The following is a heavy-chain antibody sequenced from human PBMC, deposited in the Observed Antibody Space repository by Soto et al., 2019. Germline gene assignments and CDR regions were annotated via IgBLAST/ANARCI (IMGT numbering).Heavy chain of an antibody. V-gene: IGHV1-18*01. CDR2: ISPYNGNT. J-gene: IGHJ1*01. Sequence: ASVNVSCKASGYTFTSYGISGVRQAPGQGLEWMGWISPYNGNTNYAQKLQGRVTMTTDTSTSTVYMELSSLRSEDTAVYYCARAEALSSWYNYFQHWGQGTLVTVS. CDR3: ARAEALSSWYNYFQH. CDR1: GYTFTSYG. D-gene: IGHD6-13*01.